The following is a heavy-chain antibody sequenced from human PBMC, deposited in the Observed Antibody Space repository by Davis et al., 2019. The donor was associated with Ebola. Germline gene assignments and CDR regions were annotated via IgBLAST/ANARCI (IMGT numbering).Heavy chain of an antibody. Sequence: PGGSLRLSCAASGFTFSRYFMHWVRQAPGKGLEWVAVIRFDGSDKYYADSVKGRFTISRDNSQNTVYLHMNRLTAEDTAVYSCARASSEYCAGSCYRQDVVPGYWGQGTLVTVSS. CDR3: ARASSEYCAGSCYRQDVVPGY. CDR2: IRFDGSDK. D-gene: IGHD2-21*02. CDR1: GFTFSRYF. V-gene: IGHV3-33*01. J-gene: IGHJ4*02.